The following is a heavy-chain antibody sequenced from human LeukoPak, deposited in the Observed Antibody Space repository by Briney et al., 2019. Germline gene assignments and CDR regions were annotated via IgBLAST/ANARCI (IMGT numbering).Heavy chain of an antibody. CDR3: ARDLGDTYGSVGDFDY. CDR1: GYTFTSYG. CDR2: ISAYNGST. V-gene: IGHV1-18*01. J-gene: IGHJ4*02. D-gene: IGHD3-10*01. Sequence: ASVKVSCKASGYTFTSYGISWVRQAPGQGLEWMGWISAYNGSTNYAQKLQGRVTMTTDTSISTAYMELSSLRSDDTAVYYCARDLGDTYGSVGDFDYWGQGTLVTVSS.